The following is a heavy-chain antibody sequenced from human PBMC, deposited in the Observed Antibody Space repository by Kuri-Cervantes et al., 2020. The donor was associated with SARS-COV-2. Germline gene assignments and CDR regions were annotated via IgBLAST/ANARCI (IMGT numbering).Heavy chain of an antibody. V-gene: IGHV1-18*01. J-gene: IGHJ4*02. D-gene: IGHD3-3*01. Sequence: ASVQVSCKASGYTFTSYGISWVRQAPGQGLEWMGWISAYNGNTNYAQKLQGRVTMTTDTSTSTAYMELRSLRSDDTAVYYCARGEKITIFGVVTDQIYFDYWGQGTLVTVSS. CDR2: ISAYNGNT. CDR3: ARGEKITIFGVVTDQIYFDY. CDR1: GYTFTSYG.